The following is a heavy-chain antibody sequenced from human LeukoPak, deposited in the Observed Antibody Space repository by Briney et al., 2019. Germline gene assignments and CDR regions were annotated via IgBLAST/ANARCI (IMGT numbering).Heavy chain of an antibody. CDR1: GFTFSSYW. V-gene: IGHV3-74*01. J-gene: IGHJ4*02. Sequence: PGGSMRLSCAASGFTFSSYWMHWVRQAPGKGLVRVSRINSDGSSTSYADSVKGRFPIARDNAKNTLYLQMHSLRAEDTAVYYCARALEVRSYWGQGTLVTVSS. CDR2: INSDGSST. D-gene: IGHD3-10*01. CDR3: ARALEVRSY.